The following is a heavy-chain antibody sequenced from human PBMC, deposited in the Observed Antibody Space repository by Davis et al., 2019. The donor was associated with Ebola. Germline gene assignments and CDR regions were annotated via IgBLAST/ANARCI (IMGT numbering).Heavy chain of an antibody. D-gene: IGHD5-12*01. J-gene: IGHJ4*02. Sequence: PGGSLRLSCAASGFTFSSFGMHWVRQAPGKGLEWVALISFDGSKRYYADSVKGRFTISRDDSKNTLYLQMNSLRAEDTAVYYCAKKKPVGGYDYREFDYWGQGTLVTVSS. CDR2: ISFDGSKR. V-gene: IGHV3-30*18. CDR3: AKKKPVGGYDYREFDY. CDR1: GFTFSSFG.